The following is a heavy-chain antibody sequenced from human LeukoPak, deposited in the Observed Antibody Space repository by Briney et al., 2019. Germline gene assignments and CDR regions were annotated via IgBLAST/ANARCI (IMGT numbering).Heavy chain of an antibody. V-gene: IGHV4-34*01. Sequence: PSETLSLTCAVYGGSFSGYYWSWIRQPPGKGLEWIGEINHSGSTNYNPSLKTRVTISVDTSKNQFSLKLSSVTAADTAVYYCASSPRSSAYYRKLDYWGQGTLVTVSS. J-gene: IGHJ4*02. CDR3: ASSPRSSAYYRKLDY. CDR1: GGSFSGYY. CDR2: INHSGST. D-gene: IGHD3-22*01.